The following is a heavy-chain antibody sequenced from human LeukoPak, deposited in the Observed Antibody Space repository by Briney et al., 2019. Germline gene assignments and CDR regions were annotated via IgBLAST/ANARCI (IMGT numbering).Heavy chain of an antibody. D-gene: IGHD4-17*01. CDR2: ISAYNGNT. Sequence: AASVKVSCKASGYTFTGYYMHWVRQAPGQGLEWMGWISAYNGNTNYAQKLQGRVTMATDTSTSTAYMELRSLRSDDAAVYYCARESKFDYGTPDFDYWGQGTLVTVSS. CDR1: GYTFTGYY. V-gene: IGHV1-18*04. J-gene: IGHJ4*02. CDR3: ARESKFDYGTPDFDY.